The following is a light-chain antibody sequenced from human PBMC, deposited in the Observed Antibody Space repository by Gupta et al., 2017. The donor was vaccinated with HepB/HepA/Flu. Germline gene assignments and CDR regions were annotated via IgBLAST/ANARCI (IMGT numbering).Light chain of an antibody. CDR3: QQYYTYPWT. Sequence: IQMTPSPSSVFAFLGDRVTITCRASQAISNFLGWFQQKPGKAPRSLMYGGSNLHTGVTSRFLASGSGTDFTLTISSLQVEDIATYYCQQYYTYPWTFGQGTRVEI. J-gene: IGKJ1*01. CDR1: QAISNF. CDR2: GGS. V-gene: IGKV1-16*01.